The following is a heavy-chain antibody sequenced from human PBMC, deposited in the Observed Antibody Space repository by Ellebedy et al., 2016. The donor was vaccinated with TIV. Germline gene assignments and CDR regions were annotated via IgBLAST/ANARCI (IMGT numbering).Heavy chain of an antibody. J-gene: IGHJ4*02. CDR3: ARDMVQGMVARYLWFDY. CDR1: GYTFNSYS. Sequence: ASVKVSCKASGYTFNSYSISWVRQAPGQGPEWMGWISAYTGETRYSQKYQGRVPLTTDTSTTTAYMELRSLRSDDTAVYFCARDMVQGMVARYLWFDYWGQGTLITVSS. CDR2: ISAYTGET. D-gene: IGHD5-12*01. V-gene: IGHV1-18*01.